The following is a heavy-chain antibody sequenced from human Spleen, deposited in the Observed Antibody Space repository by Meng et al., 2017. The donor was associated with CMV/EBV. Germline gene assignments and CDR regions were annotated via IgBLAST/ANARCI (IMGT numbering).Heavy chain of an antibody. CDR2: ISYSGHP. V-gene: IGHV4-31*03. D-gene: IGHD2-2*01. Sequence: SVSRGSISSRDYYCRWVRQHPGDGLEWIGYISYSGHPTYNPSLKSRVAISSATSKNQFSLKLTSVTAADTAVYSCSRSAAYGAFDVWGQGTVVTVSS. J-gene: IGHJ3*01. CDR1: RGSISSRDYY. CDR3: SRSAAYGAFDV.